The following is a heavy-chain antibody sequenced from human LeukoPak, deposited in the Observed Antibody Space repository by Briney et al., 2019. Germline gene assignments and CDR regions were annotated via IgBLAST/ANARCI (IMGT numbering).Heavy chain of an antibody. CDR2: ISAYNGNT. Sequence: ASVKVSCKASGYTFTSYGISWVRQGPGQGLEWMGWISAYNGNTNYAQKLQGRVTMTTDTSTSTAYLELRSLRSDDTAVYYCWGDWPLLSPIQLWSQEFDYWGQGTLVTVSS. CDR3: WGDWPLLSPIQLWSQEFDY. CDR1: GYTFTSYG. V-gene: IGHV1-18*01. J-gene: IGHJ4*02. D-gene: IGHD5-18*01.